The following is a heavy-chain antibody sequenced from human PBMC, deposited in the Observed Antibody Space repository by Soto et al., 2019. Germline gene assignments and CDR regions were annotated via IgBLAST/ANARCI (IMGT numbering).Heavy chain of an antibody. J-gene: IGHJ4*02. CDR3: TRLISAAQDY. CDR2: IRDRAYNYAT. CDR1: GFTFSSYS. V-gene: IGHV3-73*01. Sequence: PGGSLRLSCAASGFTFSSYSMNWVRQASGKGLEWVGRIRDRAYNYATAYAVSVTGRFTISRDDSTNTAYLQMNSLKTEDTAIYYCTRLISAAQDYWGQGTLVTVSS. D-gene: IGHD3-16*01.